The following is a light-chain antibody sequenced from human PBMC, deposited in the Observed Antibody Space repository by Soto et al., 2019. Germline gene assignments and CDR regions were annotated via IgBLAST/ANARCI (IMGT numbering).Light chain of an antibody. Sequence: DIQMTQSPSSLSASVGDRVTITCRASQSIRNHLTWYQHTPGKAPKVLIYAASTLQGGVPSRFSGSGSGTDFTLTINSLQPEDFATYFCQQSFSAPFTCGPGTKVDL. V-gene: IGKV1-39*01. CDR1: QSIRNH. J-gene: IGKJ3*01. CDR2: AAS. CDR3: QQSFSAPFT.